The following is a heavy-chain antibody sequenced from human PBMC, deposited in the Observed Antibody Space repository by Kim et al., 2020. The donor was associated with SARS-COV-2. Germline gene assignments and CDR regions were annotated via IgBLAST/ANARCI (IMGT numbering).Heavy chain of an antibody. CDR3: ARLRRDGYGPDNFDY. J-gene: IGHJ4*02. V-gene: IGHV4-39*01. D-gene: IGHD5-18*01. Sequence: SETLSLTCTVSGGSISSSSYYWGWIRQPPGKGLEWIGSIYYSGSTYYNPSLKSRVTISVDTSKNQFSLKLSSVTAADTAVYYCARLRRDGYGPDNFDYWGQGTLVTVSS. CDR2: IYYSGST. CDR1: GGSISSSSYY.